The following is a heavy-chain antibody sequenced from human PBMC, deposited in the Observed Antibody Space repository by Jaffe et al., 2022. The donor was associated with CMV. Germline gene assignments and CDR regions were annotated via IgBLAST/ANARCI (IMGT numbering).Heavy chain of an antibody. D-gene: IGHD3-22*01. CDR3: AIDGHYDDESYS. V-gene: IGHV3-7*01. CDR2: IKQDGSQK. Sequence: EAQLVESGGGLVQPGGSLRLSCAASGLIFTKYWMSWVRQAPGKGLEWVGNIKQDGSQKNYVDSVKGRFTISRDNAKNSLYLQLNSLRVEDTAIYYCAIDGHYDDESYSWGQGTLVTVSS. CDR1: GLIFTKYW. J-gene: IGHJ4*02.